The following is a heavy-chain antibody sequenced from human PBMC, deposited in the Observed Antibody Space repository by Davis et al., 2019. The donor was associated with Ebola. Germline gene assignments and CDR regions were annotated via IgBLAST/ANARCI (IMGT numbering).Heavy chain of an antibody. Sequence: ASVKVSCKPSGYTFTGYYMHWVRQAPGQGLEWMGWINPNSGGTKYAQKFQGRVTMTRDTSISTVYMELSRLRSDDTAVFYCARGSPGRGWEYNWFDPWGQGTPVTVSS. J-gene: IGHJ5*02. D-gene: IGHD1-26*01. CDR1: GYTFTGYY. V-gene: IGHV1-2*02. CDR2: INPNSGGT. CDR3: ARGSPGRGWEYNWFDP.